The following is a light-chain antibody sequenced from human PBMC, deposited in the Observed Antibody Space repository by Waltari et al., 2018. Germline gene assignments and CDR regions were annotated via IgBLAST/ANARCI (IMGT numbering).Light chain of an antibody. CDR2: WAS. Sequence: DIVMTQSPDSLALSLGDRATINCKSSQSLLHSSNNKNYLAWYQQKPGQPPELLFYWASTREYGVPDRFSGSGSGTDFTLTISSLQAEDVAVFYCQQYYSPPWTFGQGTKVEIK. CDR1: QSLLHSSNNKNY. CDR3: QQYYSPPWT. V-gene: IGKV4-1*01. J-gene: IGKJ1*01.